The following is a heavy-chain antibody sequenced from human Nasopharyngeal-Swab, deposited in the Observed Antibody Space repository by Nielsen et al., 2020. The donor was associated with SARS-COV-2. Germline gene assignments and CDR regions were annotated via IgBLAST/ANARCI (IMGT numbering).Heavy chain of an antibody. CDR2: INHSGST. Sequence: ESLKISCAASGFTFSSCVMNWVRQPPGKGLEWIGEINHSGSTNYNPSLKSRVTISVDTSKNQFSLKLSSVTAADTAVYYCARPSMVRGVIRGEYFQHWGQGTLVTVSS. CDR1: GFTFSSCV. D-gene: IGHD3-10*01. CDR3: ARPSMVRGVIRGEYFQH. J-gene: IGHJ1*01. V-gene: IGHV4-34*01.